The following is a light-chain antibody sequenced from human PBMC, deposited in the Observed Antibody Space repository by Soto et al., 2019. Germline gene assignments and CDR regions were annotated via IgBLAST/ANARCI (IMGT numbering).Light chain of an antibody. CDR2: QAS. Sequence: RRTSTACTLSASVEGVVLSGCRASQSTSSYLAWYQQKPGKAPKLLIYQASSLENGVPSRFSGSGSGTEISRLISRQQPDDFATNYGQQYSSHATFGQGTKVDIK. CDR3: QQYSSHAT. J-gene: IGKJ1*01. CDR1: QSTSSY. V-gene: IGKV1-5*03.